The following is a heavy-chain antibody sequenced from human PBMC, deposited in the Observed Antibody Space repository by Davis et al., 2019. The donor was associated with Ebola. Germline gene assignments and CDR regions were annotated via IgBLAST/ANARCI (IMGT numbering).Heavy chain of an antibody. CDR1: GYTFTSYG. D-gene: IGHD2-15*01. V-gene: IGHV1-18*01. J-gene: IGHJ6*02. CDR2: ISAYNGNT. Sequence: AASVKVSCKASGYTFTSYGISWVRQAPGQGLEWMGWISAYNGNTNYAQKLQGRVTMTTDTSTTTAYMELRSLRSDDTAVYYCARLRCSGGSCYFPHYYVMDVWGQGTTVTVSS. CDR3: ARLRCSGGSCYFPHYYVMDV.